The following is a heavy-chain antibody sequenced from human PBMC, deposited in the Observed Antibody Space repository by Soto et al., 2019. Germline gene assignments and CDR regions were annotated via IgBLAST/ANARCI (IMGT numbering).Heavy chain of an antibody. D-gene: IGHD6-13*01. Sequence: EVQLLESGGGLVQPGGSLRLSCAASGFTFNNYAMTWVRQAPGKGLEWVSGIGATGVYSYYADSVKGRFIISRDNSKNRLYLQMNSLRAEDTAVYYCARKSPGYSSSWYREPYYYYGMDVWGQGTTVTVSS. CDR1: GFTFNNYA. V-gene: IGHV3-23*01. CDR3: ARKSPGYSSSWYREPYYYYGMDV. J-gene: IGHJ6*02. CDR2: IGATGVYS.